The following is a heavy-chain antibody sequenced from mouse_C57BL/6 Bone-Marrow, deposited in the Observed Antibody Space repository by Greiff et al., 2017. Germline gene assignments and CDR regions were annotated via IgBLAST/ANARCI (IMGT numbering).Heavy chain of an antibody. J-gene: IGHJ4*01. CDR1: GYTFTSYW. CDR3: ARRGGSMGYYAMDY. CDR2: IYPGSGST. D-gene: IGHD1-1*02. Sequence: VQLQQPGAELVKPGASVKMSCKASGYTFTSYWITWVKQRPGQGLEWIGDIYPGSGSTNYNEKFKSKATLTVDTSSSTAYMQLSSLTSEDSAVYYCARRGGSMGYYAMDYWGQGTSVTVSS. V-gene: IGHV1-55*01.